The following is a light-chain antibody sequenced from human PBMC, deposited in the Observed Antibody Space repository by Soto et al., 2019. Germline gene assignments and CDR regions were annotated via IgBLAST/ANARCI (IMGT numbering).Light chain of an antibody. Sequence: AIRMTQSPSSFSASTGDRVTITCRASQGISSYLAWYQQKPGKAPKLLIYAASTLQSGVPSRFSGSGSGTDFTLTISCLQSEDFATYYCQHRGTFGQGTKLEIK. CDR3: QHRGT. CDR1: QGISSY. V-gene: IGKV1-8*01. CDR2: AAS. J-gene: IGKJ2*02.